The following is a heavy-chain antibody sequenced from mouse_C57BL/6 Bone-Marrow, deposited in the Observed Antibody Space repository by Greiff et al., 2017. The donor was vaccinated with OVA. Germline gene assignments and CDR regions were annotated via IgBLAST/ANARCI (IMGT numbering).Heavy chain of an antibody. CDR1: GFTFSDYG. V-gene: IGHV5-17*01. J-gene: IGHJ3*01. CDR3: ARTGGYDGGAWFSY. Sequence: EVHLVESGGGLVKPGGSLKLSCAASGFTFSDYGMHWVRQAPEKGLEWVAYISSGSSTIYSADKVKGRFTISRDKSKNTLFLQMTSLRSEDTAMYYCARTGGYDGGAWFSYWGQGTLVTVSA. D-gene: IGHD2-2*01. CDR2: ISSGSSTI.